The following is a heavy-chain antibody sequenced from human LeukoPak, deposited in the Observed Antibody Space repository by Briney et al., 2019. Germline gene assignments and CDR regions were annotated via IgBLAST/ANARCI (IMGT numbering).Heavy chain of an antibody. J-gene: IGHJ4*02. CDR2: ISGSGGST. Sequence: GGSLRLSCAASGFTFSSYAMSWVRQAPGKGLEWVSAISGSGGSTYYADSVKGRFTISRDNSKNTLYLQMNSLRAEDTAVYYCAPRGGYSKGPFDYWGQGTLVTVSS. CDR1: GFTFSSYA. CDR3: APRGGYSKGPFDY. V-gene: IGHV3-23*01. D-gene: IGHD5-24*01.